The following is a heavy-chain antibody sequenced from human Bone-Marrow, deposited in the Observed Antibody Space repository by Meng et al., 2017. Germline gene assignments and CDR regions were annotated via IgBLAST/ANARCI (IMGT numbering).Heavy chain of an antibody. CDR1: GFTFSSYD. Sequence: VQLGGAGGGLVQPGGSLRLSCAASGFTFSSYDMHWVRQATGKGLEWVSAIGTAGDTYYPGSVKGRFTISRDNSKNTLYLQMNSLRAEDTAVYYCARDAGRWLQFYYWGQGTLVTVSS. V-gene: IGHV3-13*01. CDR2: IGTAGDT. D-gene: IGHD5-24*01. J-gene: IGHJ4*02. CDR3: ARDAGRWLQFYY.